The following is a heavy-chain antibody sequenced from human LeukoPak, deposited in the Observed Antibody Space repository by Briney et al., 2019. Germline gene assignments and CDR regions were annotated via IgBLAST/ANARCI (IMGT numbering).Heavy chain of an antibody. CDR1: GGSISSSSYY. Sequence: PSETLSLTCTVSGGSISSSSYYWGWLRQPPGTGLEWIGSIYYSGSTYYNPSLKSRVTISVDTSKNQFPLKLSSVTAADTAVYYCARHVYNDFCMDVWGKGTTVTVSS. CDR2: IYYSGST. D-gene: IGHD3-3*01. J-gene: IGHJ6*03. CDR3: ARHVYNDFCMDV. V-gene: IGHV4-39*01.